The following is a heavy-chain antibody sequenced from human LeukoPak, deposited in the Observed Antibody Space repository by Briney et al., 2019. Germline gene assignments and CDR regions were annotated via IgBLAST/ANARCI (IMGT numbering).Heavy chain of an antibody. V-gene: IGHV4-39*07. CDR2: INHSGST. D-gene: IGHD3-3*01. Sequence: SETLSLTCTVSGGSISSGDYYWSWIRQPPGKGLEWIGEINHSGSTDYNPSLKSRVTISVDTSKNQFSLKLSSVTAADTAVYYCARGLRGFLEWLPPRDYGMDVWGQGTTVTVSS. J-gene: IGHJ6*02. CDR1: GGSISSGDYY. CDR3: ARGLRGFLEWLPPRDYGMDV.